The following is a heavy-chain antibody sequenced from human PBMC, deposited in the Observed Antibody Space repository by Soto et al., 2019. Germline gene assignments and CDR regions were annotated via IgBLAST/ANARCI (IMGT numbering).Heavy chain of an antibody. J-gene: IGHJ6*03. D-gene: IGHD1-1*01. CDR2: ISGSGGST. CDR1: GFTFSSYA. CDR3: AKAATGTTGYYYYMDV. Sequence: GGSLRLSCAASGFTFSSYAMSWVRQAPGKGLEWVSAISGSGGSTYYADSVKGRFTISRDNSKNTLYLQMNSLRAEDTAVYYCAKAATGTTGYYYYMDVWGKGTTVTVSS. V-gene: IGHV3-23*01.